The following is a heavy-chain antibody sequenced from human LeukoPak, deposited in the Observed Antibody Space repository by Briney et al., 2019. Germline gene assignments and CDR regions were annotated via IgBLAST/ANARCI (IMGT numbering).Heavy chain of an antibody. Sequence: SETLSLTCAVYGGSFSGYYLTWIRQPPGKGLEWIGEINHSGGTNYNPSLKSRVTMSVDTSKNQFSLKLSSVTAADTAVYYCARGGYYGSGNDFRFDPWGQGTLVTVSS. D-gene: IGHD3-10*01. CDR3: ARGGYYGSGNDFRFDP. J-gene: IGHJ5*02. CDR2: INHSGGT. V-gene: IGHV4-34*01. CDR1: GGSFSGYY.